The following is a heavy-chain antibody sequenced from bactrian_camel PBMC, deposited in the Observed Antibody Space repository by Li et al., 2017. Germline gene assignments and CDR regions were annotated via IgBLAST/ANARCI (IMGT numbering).Heavy chain of an antibody. CDR3: ATPVGGNYNKCFAS. J-gene: IGHJ6*01. CDR1: GFTFSSAW. D-gene: IGHD2*01. CDR2: INTGDGTT. Sequence: HVQLVESGGGLVQPGGSLRLSCAASGFTFSSAWMFWVHQAPGKGLEWVSVINTGDGTTLYSDSVKGRFTISRDNARNTVYLQMNSLKSEDTALYYCATPVGGNYNKCFASWGQGTQVTVS. V-gene: IGHV3S1*01.